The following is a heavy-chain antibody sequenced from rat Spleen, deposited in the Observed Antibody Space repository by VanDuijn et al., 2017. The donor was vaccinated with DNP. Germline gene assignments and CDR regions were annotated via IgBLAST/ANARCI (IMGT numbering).Heavy chain of an antibody. CDR1: GFTFSDYN. CDR2: ISYDGSRT. D-gene: IGHD1-2*01. CDR3: ARHEDSSSYIYGFPY. V-gene: IGHV5-7*01. J-gene: IGHJ3*01. Sequence: EAQLVESGGGLVQPGRSLKLSCAASGFTFSDYNMAWVRQAPKKGLEWVATISYDGSRTYYRDSVKGRFTSSRDNAKSILYLQMDSLRSEDTATYYCARHEDSSSYIYGFPYWGQGTLVTVFS.